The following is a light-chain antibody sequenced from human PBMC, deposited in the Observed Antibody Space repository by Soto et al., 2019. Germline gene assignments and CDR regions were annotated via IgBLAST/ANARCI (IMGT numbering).Light chain of an antibody. J-gene: IGKJ4*01. V-gene: IGKV3-11*01. CDR1: QSVSSC. Sequence: EIVLTQSPATLSLSPGERATLSCRASQSVSSCLAWYQQKPGQAPRLLIYDASNSATGIPARFRGSGSGTGFTLTISRLEPEEFAVYYCQQSSNWPLTFGGGTKVEIK. CDR3: QQSSNWPLT. CDR2: DAS.